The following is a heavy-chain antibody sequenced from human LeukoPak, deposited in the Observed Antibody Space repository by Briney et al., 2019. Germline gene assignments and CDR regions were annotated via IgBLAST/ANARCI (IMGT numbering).Heavy chain of an antibody. D-gene: IGHD3-10*01. CDR2: IRYDGSYK. Sequence: PGGSLRLSCAASGFSFSSYGMHWARQAPGKGLEWVAFIRYDGSYKYYADSVKGQFTISRDNSKNTLYLQMNSLRAEDTAVYYWAKVGGCGESRNPNCFDPWAKGTLFTVS. V-gene: IGHV3-30*02. CDR3: AKVGGCGESRNPNCFDP. J-gene: IGHJ5*02. CDR1: GFSFSSYG.